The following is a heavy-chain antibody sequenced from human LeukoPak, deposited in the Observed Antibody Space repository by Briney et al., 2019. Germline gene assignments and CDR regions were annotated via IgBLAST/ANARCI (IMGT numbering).Heavy chain of an antibody. J-gene: IGHJ4*02. V-gene: IGHV3-53*01. CDR3: ARVVSGY. Sequence: GGPPRLSCAASGFSVSSSYMSWVRQAPGKGLEWVSVIYSGDKTYYADSVKGRFTISRDNAKNSLYLQMNSLRAEDTAVYYCARVVSGYWGQGTLVTVSS. CDR2: IYSGDKT. CDR1: GFSVSSSY.